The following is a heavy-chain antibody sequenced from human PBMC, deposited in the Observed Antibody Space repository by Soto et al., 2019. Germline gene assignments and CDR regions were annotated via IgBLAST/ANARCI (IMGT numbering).Heavy chain of an antibody. Sequence: EVQLVESGGGLVQPGGSLRLSCAASGFTFSSYWMSWVRQAPGKGLEWVANIKQDGSEKYYVDSVKGRFTISRDNAKNSLYLQMNSLRAEDTAVYYCARDKSPIDNSSGWRGCDYWGQGTLVTVSS. CDR3: ARDKSPIDNSSGWRGCDY. D-gene: IGHD6-19*01. J-gene: IGHJ4*02. V-gene: IGHV3-7*01. CDR2: IKQDGSEK. CDR1: GFTFSSYW.